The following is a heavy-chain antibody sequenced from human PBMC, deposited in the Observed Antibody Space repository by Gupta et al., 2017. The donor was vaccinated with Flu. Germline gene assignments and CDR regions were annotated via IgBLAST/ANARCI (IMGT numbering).Heavy chain of an antibody. CDR2: ISGSGGST. CDR1: GFTFSSYA. Sequence: EVQLLESGGGLVQPGGSLRLSCSASGFTFSSYAMSWVRQAPGKGLEWVSAISGSGGSTYYADSVKGRFTISRDNSKNTLYLQMNSLRAEDTAVYYCAKDPTYYYDSSGYGWGQGTLVTVSS. V-gene: IGHV3-23*01. CDR3: AKDPTYYYDSSGYG. D-gene: IGHD3-22*01. J-gene: IGHJ4*02.